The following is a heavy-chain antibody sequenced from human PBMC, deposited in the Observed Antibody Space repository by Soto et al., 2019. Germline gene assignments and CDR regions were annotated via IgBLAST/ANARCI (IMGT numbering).Heavy chain of an antibody. D-gene: IGHD4-17*01. V-gene: IGHV1-18*04. CDR3: AREQYEFGDLYYVDY. CDR2: ISPYSGSR. J-gene: IGHJ4*02. CDR1: GYDFARFT. Sequence: QVQLVQSGGEVKRPGASVKVSCKASGYDFARFTISWVRQARGQGLEWMGLISPYSGSRYYAEKFQGRVTMTTDTSTSTAYMELRSLTSDDTAVYFCAREQYEFGDLYYVDYWGQGTLVTVSS.